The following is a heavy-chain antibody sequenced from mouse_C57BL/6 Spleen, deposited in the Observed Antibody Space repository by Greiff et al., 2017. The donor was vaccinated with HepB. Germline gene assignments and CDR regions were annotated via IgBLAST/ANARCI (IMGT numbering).Heavy chain of an antibody. CDR3: ARTDYYGSSIFDY. CDR1: GYTFTDYY. D-gene: IGHD1-1*01. V-gene: IGHV1-26*01. CDR2: INPKTGGT. Sequence: EVQLQQSGPELVKPGASVKISCKASGYTFTDYYMNWVKQSHGKSLEWIGDINPKTGGTSYNQKLKGKATLTVDKSSSTAYMELRSLTSEDSAVYYCARTDYYGSSIFDYWGQGTTLTVSS. J-gene: IGHJ2*01.